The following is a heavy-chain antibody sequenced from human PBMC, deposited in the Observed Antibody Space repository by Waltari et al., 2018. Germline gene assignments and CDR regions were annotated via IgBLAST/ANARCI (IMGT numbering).Heavy chain of an antibody. CDR1: GFTFSRFW. J-gene: IGHJ6*02. CDR2: KNQDGIVT. V-gene: IGHV3-7*01. CDR3: VRDDDGGMGAV. D-gene: IGHD3-16*01. Sequence: EVPLVVSGGGLVPPGGYPSTSCSAHGFTFSRFWMSLVRLAPGKWLWWVANKNQDGIVTSYVDSVKGRFTTSRNNARNSLYLQMNSLRVDDTAVYYCVRDDDGGMGAVWGQGTTVTVSS.